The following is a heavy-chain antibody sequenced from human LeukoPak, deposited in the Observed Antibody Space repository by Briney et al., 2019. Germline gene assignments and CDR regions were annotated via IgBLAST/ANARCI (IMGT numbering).Heavy chain of an antibody. CDR3: ATDSNPRSGGDAFDI. CDR1: GYPFTDYY. V-gene: IGHV1-69-2*01. J-gene: IGHJ3*02. D-gene: IGHD3-16*01. Sequence: ASVKVSCKVSGYPFTDYYMQWVQQAPGKGLEWMELVDPEDGETIYAEKFQGRVTITADTSTDTAYMELSSLRSEDTAVDYCATDSNPRSGGDAFDIWGQGTMVTVSS. CDR2: VDPEDGET.